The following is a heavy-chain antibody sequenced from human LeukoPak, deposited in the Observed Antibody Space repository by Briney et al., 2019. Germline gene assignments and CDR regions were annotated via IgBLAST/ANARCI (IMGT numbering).Heavy chain of an antibody. CDR2: INHSGST. D-gene: IGHD3-10*01. Sequence: PSETLSLTCAVYGGSFSGYYWSWIRQPPGKGLEWIGEINHSGSTNYNPSLKSRVTISVDTSKNQFFLKINSVTAADTAVYYCARASGSVIYYNSCDSWGQGILVAVSS. J-gene: IGHJ5*01. CDR1: GGSFSGYY. V-gene: IGHV4-34*01. CDR3: ARASGSVIYYNSCDS.